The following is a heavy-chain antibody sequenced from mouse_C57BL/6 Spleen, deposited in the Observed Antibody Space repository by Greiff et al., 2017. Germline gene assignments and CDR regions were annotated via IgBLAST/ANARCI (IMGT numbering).Heavy chain of an antibody. CDR3: ARSWDDYWDFEV. CDR1: GYAFSSSW. J-gene: IGHJ1*03. CDR2: IYPGDGDT. V-gene: IGHV1-82*01. D-gene: IGHD4-1*01. Sequence: VQRVESGPELVKPGASVKISCKASGYAFSSSWMNWVKQRPGKGLEWIGRIYPGDGDTNYNGKFKGKATLTADKSSSTAYMQLSSLTSEDSAVYFCARSWDDYWDFEVWGTGTTVTVSS.